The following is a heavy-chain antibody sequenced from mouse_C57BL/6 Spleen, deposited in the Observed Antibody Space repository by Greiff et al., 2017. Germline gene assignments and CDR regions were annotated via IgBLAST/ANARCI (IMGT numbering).Heavy chain of an antibody. CDR1: GFTFSSYA. V-gene: IGHV5-4*01. Sequence: EVQLVESGGGLVKPGGSLKLSCAASGFTFSSYAMSWVRQTPEKRLEWVATISDGGSYTYYPDNVKGRFTISRDNAKNNLYLQMSHLKSEDTAMYYCARDREPFDYWGQGTTLTVSS. D-gene: IGHD3-1*01. CDR3: ARDREPFDY. CDR2: ISDGGSYT. J-gene: IGHJ2*01.